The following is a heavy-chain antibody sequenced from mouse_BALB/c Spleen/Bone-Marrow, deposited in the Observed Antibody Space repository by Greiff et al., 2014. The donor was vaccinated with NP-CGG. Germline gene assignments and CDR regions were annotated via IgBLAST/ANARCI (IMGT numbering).Heavy chain of an antibody. V-gene: IGHV1-62-2*01. D-gene: IGHD1-1*02. J-gene: IGHJ4*01. CDR3: ARHDLLSSYGLDY. CDR2: FYPGSGSM. Sequence: VQLQQSGAELVKPGASVKLSCMASGYTFTDYIIHWVKQRSGQGLEWIGWFYPGSGSMKYNEKIKDKATLTADKSSSTVYMELSRLTSEDSAVYFCARHDLLSSYGLDYWGQGTSDTVSS. CDR1: GYTFTDYI.